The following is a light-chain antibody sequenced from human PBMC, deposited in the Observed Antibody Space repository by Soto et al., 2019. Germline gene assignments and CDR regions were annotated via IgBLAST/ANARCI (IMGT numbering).Light chain of an antibody. CDR3: QQYSDWPLT. V-gene: IGKV3-15*01. CDR2: GTA. J-gene: IGKJ4*01. Sequence: EVVMTQSPATLSVSPGERATLSCRASQSVSSNLAWYQQKPGQTPRLLIYGTATRATGIPARFSGSGSGTEFTLTISSLQSKDFAVYYCQQYSDWPLTFGGGTKVDIK. CDR1: QSVSSN.